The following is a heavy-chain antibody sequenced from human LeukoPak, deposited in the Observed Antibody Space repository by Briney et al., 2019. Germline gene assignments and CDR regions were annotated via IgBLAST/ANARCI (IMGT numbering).Heavy chain of an antibody. Sequence: SETLSLTCTVSGGSVSSTSYYWGWIRQPPGKGLEWIGSIYYSGSTYYSPSLKSRVTISVDTSKNQFSLKLSFVTAADTAVYYCARLDSSYHMIDYWGQGSLVTVSS. CDR1: GGSVSSTSYY. CDR3: ARLDSSYHMIDY. V-gene: IGHV4-39*01. D-gene: IGHD3-22*01. J-gene: IGHJ4*02. CDR2: IYYSGST.